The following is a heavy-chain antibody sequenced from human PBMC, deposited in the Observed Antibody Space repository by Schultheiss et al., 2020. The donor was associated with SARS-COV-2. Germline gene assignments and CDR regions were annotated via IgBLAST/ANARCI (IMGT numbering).Heavy chain of an antibody. J-gene: IGHJ4*02. CDR3: ARITRALTGYIYFDY. CDR2: IDWDDDK. CDR1: GGSISSSSYY. Sequence: TLSLTCTVSGGSISSSSYYWGWIRQPPGKALEWLARIDWDDDKYYSTSLKTRLTISKDTSKNQVVLTMTNMDPVDTATYYCARITRALTGYIYFDYWGQGTLVTVSS. V-gene: IGHV2-70*11. D-gene: IGHD3-9*01.